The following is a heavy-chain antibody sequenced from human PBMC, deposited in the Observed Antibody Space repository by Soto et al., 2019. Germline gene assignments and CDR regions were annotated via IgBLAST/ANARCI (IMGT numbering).Heavy chain of an antibody. D-gene: IGHD3-9*01. CDR1: GYSFTSYW. CDR3: ARDLTEGYYYYGMDV. CDR2: IDPSDSYT. Sequence: GESLKISCKGSGYSFTSYWISWVRQMPGKGLEWMGRIDPSDSYTNYSPSFQGHVTISADKSISTAYLQWSSLKASDTAMYYCARDLTEGYYYYGMDVWGQGTTVTAP. J-gene: IGHJ6*02. V-gene: IGHV5-10-1*01.